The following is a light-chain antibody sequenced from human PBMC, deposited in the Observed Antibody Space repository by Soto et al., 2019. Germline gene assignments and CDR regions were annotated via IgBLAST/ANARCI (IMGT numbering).Light chain of an antibody. CDR3: QQLLSYPIT. V-gene: IGKV1-8*01. Sequence: AIRMTQSPSSLSASTGDRVTITCRASQGISSYLAWYQQKPGKAPKLLIYAASTLHSGVPLRFSGSGSGTSFTLTISSLQTEDFATYYCQQLLSYPITFGQGTRLEIK. J-gene: IGKJ5*01. CDR1: QGISSY. CDR2: AAS.